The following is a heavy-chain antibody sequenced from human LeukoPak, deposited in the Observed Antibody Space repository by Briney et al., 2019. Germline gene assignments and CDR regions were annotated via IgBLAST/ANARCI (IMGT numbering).Heavy chain of an antibody. Sequence: ASVKVSCKASGYTFTGYYMHWVRQAPGQGLEWMGWINPNSGGTNYAQKFQGRVTMTRDTSISTAYMELSRLRSDDTAVYYCARLDVWGSYRYTGSNYWGQGTLVTVSS. CDR1: GYTFTGYY. J-gene: IGHJ4*02. CDR2: INPNSGGT. D-gene: IGHD3-16*02. CDR3: ARLDVWGSYRYTGSNY. V-gene: IGHV1-2*02.